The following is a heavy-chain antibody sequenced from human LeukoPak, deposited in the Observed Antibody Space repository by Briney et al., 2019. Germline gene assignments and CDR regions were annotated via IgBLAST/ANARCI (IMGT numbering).Heavy chain of an antibody. D-gene: IGHD5-18*01. CDR3: AKGFRELDTSTSYSSSDT. CDR2: VSYIRVAT. Sequence: HSGGSLRLSCAASGFTFSRFALSWVRQAPGKGLEWVSGVSYIRVATYYADSVKGRFTISRDDSQNILYLQMNGLRAEDTAVYFCAKGFRELDTSTSYSSSDTWGQGTMVTVSS. V-gene: IGHV3-23*01. J-gene: IGHJ3*02. CDR1: GFTFSRFA.